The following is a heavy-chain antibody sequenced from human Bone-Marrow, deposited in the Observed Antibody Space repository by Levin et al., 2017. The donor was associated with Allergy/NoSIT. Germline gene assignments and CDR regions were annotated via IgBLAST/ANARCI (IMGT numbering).Heavy chain of an antibody. CDR2: ISSRGTTM. CDR3: ARDMNKAQYNYGMDV. Sequence: GESLKISCAASGFTLSDYYMSWIRQAPGKGLERVSYISSRGTTMYLADSVKGRFTISRDNAKNSLSLQMNSLRADDTAVYYCARDMNKAQYNYGMDVWGQGTTVTVSS. CDR1: GFTLSDYY. J-gene: IGHJ6*02. D-gene: IGHD1/OR15-1a*01. V-gene: IGHV3-11*01.